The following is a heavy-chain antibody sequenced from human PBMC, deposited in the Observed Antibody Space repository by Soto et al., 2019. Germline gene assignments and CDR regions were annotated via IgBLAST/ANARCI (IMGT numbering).Heavy chain of an antibody. Sequence: QVQLQESGPGLVKPSQTLSLTCTVSGGSISSGGYYWSWIRQHPGKGLEWIGYIYYSGSTYYNPSLKSRVTISVDTSKNQFSLKLSSVTAADTAVYYCARTNQITMVRGVLNWFDPWGQGTLVTVSS. V-gene: IGHV4-31*03. CDR1: GGSISSGGYY. CDR3: ARTNQITMVRGVLNWFDP. D-gene: IGHD3-10*01. J-gene: IGHJ5*02. CDR2: IYYSGST.